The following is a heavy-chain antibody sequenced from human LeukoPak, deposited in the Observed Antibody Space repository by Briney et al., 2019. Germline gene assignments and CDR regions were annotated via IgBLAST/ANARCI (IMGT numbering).Heavy chain of an antibody. CDR2: ISSSGSTI. J-gene: IGHJ5*02. D-gene: IGHD6-13*01. V-gene: IGHV3-48*03. CDR1: GFTFSSYE. Sequence: PGGSLRLSCAASGFTFSSYEMNWVRQAPGKGLEWVSYISSSGSTIYYADSVKGRFTISRDNAKNSLYLQMNSLRAEDTAVYYCARDGYSSSWPDPDNWFDPWGQGTLVTVSS. CDR3: ARDGYSSSWPDPDNWFDP.